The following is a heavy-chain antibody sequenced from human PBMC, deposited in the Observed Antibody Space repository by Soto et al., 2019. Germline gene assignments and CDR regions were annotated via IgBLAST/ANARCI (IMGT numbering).Heavy chain of an antibody. V-gene: IGHV4-30-2*01. CDR3: ARALYSSSWYWFDP. Sequence: PSETLSLTCAVSGGSISSGGYSWSWIRQPPGKGLEWIGYMYHSGSTYYNPSLKSRVTISIDRSKNQFSLKLSSVTAADTAVYYCARALYSSSWYWFDPWGQGTLVTVSS. D-gene: IGHD6-13*01. J-gene: IGHJ5*02. CDR1: GGSISSGGYS. CDR2: MYHSGST.